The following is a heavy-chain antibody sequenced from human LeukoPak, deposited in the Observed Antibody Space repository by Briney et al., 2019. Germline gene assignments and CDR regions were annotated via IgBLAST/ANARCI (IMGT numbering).Heavy chain of an antibody. V-gene: IGHV3-23*01. CDR2: LSGSGGAT. CDR3: AKGRLPADY. CDR1: GFTFSSYA. J-gene: IGHJ4*02. Sequence: PGGSLRLSCAASGFTFSSYAMSWFRQAPGKGLVWVSALSGSGGATYYADSVKGRFTISRNNSQNTLYLQMNSLRAEDTAVYYCAKGRLPADYWGQGTLVTVSS. D-gene: IGHD2-15*01.